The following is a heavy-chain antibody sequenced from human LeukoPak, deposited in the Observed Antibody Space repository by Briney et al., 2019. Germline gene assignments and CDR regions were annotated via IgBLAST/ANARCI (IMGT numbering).Heavy chain of an antibody. CDR2: IVISDGST. CDR3: ARGLLRGYNYNYAYFDY. V-gene: IGHV3-23*01. J-gene: IGHJ4*02. Sequence: GGSLRLSCAASASTPPNSDMTWVRQAPGKGLEWVSTIVISDGSTYYADSVKGRFTISRDNSQNTLFLQMSNLRAEDTAVYYCARGLLRGYNYNYAYFDYWGQGTLVTVSS. CDR1: ASTPPNSD. D-gene: IGHD5-18*01.